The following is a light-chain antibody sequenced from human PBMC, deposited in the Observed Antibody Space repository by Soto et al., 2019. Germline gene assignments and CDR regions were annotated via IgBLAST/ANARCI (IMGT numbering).Light chain of an antibody. J-gene: IGKJ2*01. V-gene: IGKV3-20*01. CDR3: QQYGSSYT. CDR1: QSVSSNY. CDR2: GAS. Sequence: ENVLTQSPGTLSLSPGERATLSCRASQSVSSNYFAWYQRNPGQVPRLLIYGASSRATDIPDRFSGSESGTDFTLTISSLEPEDFAVYYCQQYGSSYTFGQGTKLEIK.